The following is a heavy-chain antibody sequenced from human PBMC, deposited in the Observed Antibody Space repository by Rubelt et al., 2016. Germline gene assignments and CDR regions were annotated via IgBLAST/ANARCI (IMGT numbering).Heavy chain of an antibody. CDR3: ARASRYCGSSSCYLGALDI. D-gene: IGHD2-2*01. J-gene: IGHJ3*02. CDR2: IYYSGST. V-gene: IGHV4-59*01. Sequence: QVQLQESGPGLVQPSETLSLTCTVPGGSINYYYWTWIRQSPGKGLEWIGYIYYSGSTNYSPSLKSRATLSLDRSKSQFSLELTSVTAADTAVYYCARASRYCGSSSCYLGALDIWGQGRMVTVSS. CDR1: GGSINYYY.